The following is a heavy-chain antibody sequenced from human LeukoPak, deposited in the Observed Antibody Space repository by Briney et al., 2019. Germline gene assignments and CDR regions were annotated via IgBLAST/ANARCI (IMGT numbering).Heavy chain of an antibody. V-gene: IGHV1-2*04. CDR3: ARGDYCSGGSCYGYYFDY. Sequence: PGGSLRLSCAASGFTFTGYYMHWVRQAPGQGLEWMGWINPNSGGTNYAQKFQGWVTMTRDTSISTAYMELSRLRSDDTAVYYCARGDYCSGGSCYGYYFDYWGQGTLVTVSS. D-gene: IGHD2-15*01. CDR1: GFTFTGYY. J-gene: IGHJ4*02. CDR2: INPNSGGT.